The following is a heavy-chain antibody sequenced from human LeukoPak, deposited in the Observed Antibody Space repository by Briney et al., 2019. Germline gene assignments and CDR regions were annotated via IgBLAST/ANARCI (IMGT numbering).Heavy chain of an antibody. CDR1: GFTFSTYG. CDR3: ARADDGAHSWVNY. CDR2: ITGSSSSSDGGAK. V-gene: IGHV3-48*04. Sequence: GGSLRLSCTASGFTFSTYGMNWVRQAPRRGLEWVSYITGSSSSSDGGAKQYADSVKGRFTISRDNAKNTLYLQMNSLRAEDTAVYYCARADDGAHSWVNYWGQGTLVTVSS. D-gene: IGHD4-23*01. J-gene: IGHJ4*02.